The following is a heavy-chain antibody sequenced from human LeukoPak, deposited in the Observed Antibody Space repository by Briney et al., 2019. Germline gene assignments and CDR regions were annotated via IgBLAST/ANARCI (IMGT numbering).Heavy chain of an antibody. CDR1: GDSVSINNAA. D-gene: IGHD3-3*01. CDR2: TYYRSKWYY. Sequence: SPTLSLTFAISGDSVSINNAAWDWIRQSPSRGLEWLGRTYYRSKWYYDYAVSVKSRITIKPDTSKNQFSLQLNSVTPEDTAVYYCAREVELRFDYWGQGTLVTVSS. V-gene: IGHV6-1*01. J-gene: IGHJ4*02. CDR3: AREVELRFDY.